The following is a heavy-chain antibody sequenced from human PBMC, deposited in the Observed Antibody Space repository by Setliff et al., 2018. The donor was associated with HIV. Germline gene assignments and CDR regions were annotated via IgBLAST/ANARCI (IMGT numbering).Heavy chain of an antibody. CDR3: ARQNRGGRTVMTRGAFDT. D-gene: IGHD3-16*01. Sequence: SETLSLTCTVSGASINSGGYYWSWIRQPPGKGLEWIGNIHYSGTTNYNPSLKSRVTMSVDTSKNQFSLELRSVTATDTAVFYCARQNRGGRTVMTRGAFDTWGQGTLVTVSS. V-gene: IGHV4-61*08. J-gene: IGHJ4*02. CDR1: GASINSGGYY. CDR2: IHYSGTT.